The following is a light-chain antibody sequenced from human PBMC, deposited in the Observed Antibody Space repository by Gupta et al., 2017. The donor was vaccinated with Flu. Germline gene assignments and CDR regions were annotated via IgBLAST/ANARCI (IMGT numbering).Light chain of an antibody. V-gene: IGKV3-20*01. J-gene: IGKJ1*01. CDR3: QQYGTTPRT. Sequence: GTLVLSQGERATLSCRASQSVSGNYIAWYQQQPGQAPRLLLYAASTRATGIPDRFSGSGSGTDFTLTISGLEPEDFAVYHCQQYGTTPRTFGQGTKVEIK. CDR2: AAS. CDR1: QSVSGNY.